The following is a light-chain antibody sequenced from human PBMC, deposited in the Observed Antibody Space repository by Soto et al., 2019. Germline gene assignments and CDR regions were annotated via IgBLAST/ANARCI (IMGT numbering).Light chain of an antibody. Sequence: QSVLTQPASVSGSPGQSITISCTGTSSDVGGYNFVSWYQQHPGKAPKLMIYEVNNRPSGVSDRFSGSKSGNTASLTISGLHAEDEADYYCSSCTSSTTQVLGGGTKLTVL. CDR2: EVN. J-gene: IGLJ3*02. CDR3: SSCTSSTTQV. V-gene: IGLV2-14*01. CDR1: SSDVGGYNF.